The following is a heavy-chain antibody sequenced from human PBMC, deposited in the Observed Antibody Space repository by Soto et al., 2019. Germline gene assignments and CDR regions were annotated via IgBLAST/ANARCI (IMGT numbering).Heavy chain of an antibody. Sequence: QVQLVQSGAEVQKPGSSVKVSCKASGGTFSSYAISWVRQAPGQGLEWMGGIIPIFGTANYAQKFQGRVTITADESTSTAYMELSSLRSEDTAVYYCARVRCSSTSCYGRYYYYYGMDVWGQGTTVTVSS. CDR3: ARVRCSSTSCYGRYYYYYGMDV. CDR2: IIPIFGTA. D-gene: IGHD2-2*01. J-gene: IGHJ6*02. V-gene: IGHV1-69*01. CDR1: GGTFSSYA.